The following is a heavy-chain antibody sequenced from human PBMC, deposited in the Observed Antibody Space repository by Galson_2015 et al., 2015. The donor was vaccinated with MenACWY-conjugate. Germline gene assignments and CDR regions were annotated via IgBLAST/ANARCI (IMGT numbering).Heavy chain of an antibody. Sequence: SVKVSCKASGYIFTNYAMHWVRQAPGQGLEWMGWINVGNGNTKYSEAVEGRITITRDTSASIVYMDLSCLRFEDTAVYYCATWTIGGCGSPRYSYSGMDVWGQGTTVIVSS. J-gene: IGHJ6*02. V-gene: IGHV1-3*03. CDR2: INVGNGNT. D-gene: IGHD2-8*01. CDR3: ATWTIGGCGSPRYSYSGMDV. CDR1: GYIFTNYA.